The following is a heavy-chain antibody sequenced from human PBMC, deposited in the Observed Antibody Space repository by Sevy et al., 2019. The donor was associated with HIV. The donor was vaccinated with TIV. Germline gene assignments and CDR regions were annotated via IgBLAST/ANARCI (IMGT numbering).Heavy chain of an antibody. V-gene: IGHV3-23*01. J-gene: IGHJ4*02. CDR3: AKKGYYDYVWGSFDY. Sequence: GESLKISCAASGFTFSNYAMSWVRQAPGKGLEWVSTVGGSGGSTYYADSVKGRFTISRDNSKNTLYLQMNSLRVEDTAVYYCAKKGYYDYVWGSFDYWGQGTLVTVSS. CDR2: VGGSGGST. D-gene: IGHD3-16*01. CDR1: GFTFSNYA.